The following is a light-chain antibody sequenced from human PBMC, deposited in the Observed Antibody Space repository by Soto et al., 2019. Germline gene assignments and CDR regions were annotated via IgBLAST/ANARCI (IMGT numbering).Light chain of an antibody. CDR2: SAS. Sequence: DIQLTQSPSFLSASVGDRVTITCRASQDITTYLAWYQQKPGRAPKLLIYSASTLQSGVPSRFSGSASGTDFTLTINSLQPEDFATYYWHQLYTYPLTFGGGTKVE. V-gene: IGKV1-9*01. CDR1: QDITTY. CDR3: HQLYTYPLT. J-gene: IGKJ4*01.